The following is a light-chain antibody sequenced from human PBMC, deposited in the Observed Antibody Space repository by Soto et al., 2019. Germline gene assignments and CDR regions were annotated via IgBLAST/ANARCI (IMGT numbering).Light chain of an antibody. Sequence: DIQMTQSPSSLSASVGDRVTITCRASQSISSYLNWYQQKPGKAPKLLIYAASSLQSRVPSRFSGSGSATDFTLTISSLQPEDFATYYCQQSYSTPRTFGQGTKVEIK. CDR1: QSISSY. V-gene: IGKV1-39*01. CDR2: AAS. CDR3: QQSYSTPRT. J-gene: IGKJ1*01.